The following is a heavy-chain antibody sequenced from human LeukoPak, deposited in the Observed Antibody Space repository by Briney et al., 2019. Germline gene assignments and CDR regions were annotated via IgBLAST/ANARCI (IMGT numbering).Heavy chain of an antibody. CDR3: AKEKTLVLLWFGESAGTYYFDY. D-gene: IGHD3-10*01. CDR1: GFTFSSYW. V-gene: IGHV3-7*03. Sequence: GGSLRLSCAASGFTFSSYWMTWVRQAPGKGLEWVANIKQDGSEKYYVDSAKGRFTISRDNAKNSLYLQMNSLRAEDTAVYYCAKEKTLVLLWFGESAGTYYFDYWGQGTLVTVSS. J-gene: IGHJ4*02. CDR2: IKQDGSEK.